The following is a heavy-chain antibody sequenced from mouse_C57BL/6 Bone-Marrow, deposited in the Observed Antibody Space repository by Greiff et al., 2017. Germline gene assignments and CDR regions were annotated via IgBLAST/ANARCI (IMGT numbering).Heavy chain of an antibody. CDR2: LDPENGDT. D-gene: IGHD1-1*01. Sequence: VQLKESGAELVRPGASVKLSCTASGFNIKDDYMHWVKQRPEQGLEWIGWLDPENGDTEYASKFPGKATITADTSSNTAYLQLSSLTSEDTAVYYCTTGITTVVADFDYWGQGTTLTVSS. V-gene: IGHV14-4*01. J-gene: IGHJ2*01. CDR1: GFNIKDDY. CDR3: TTGITTVVADFDY.